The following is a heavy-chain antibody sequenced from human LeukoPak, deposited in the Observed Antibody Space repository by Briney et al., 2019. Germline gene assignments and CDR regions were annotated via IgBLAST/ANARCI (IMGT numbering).Heavy chain of an antibody. J-gene: IGHJ4*02. V-gene: IGHV4-34*01. D-gene: IGHD3-22*01. CDR2: INHSGST. Sequence: SETLSLTCAVYGGSFSGYYWSWIRQPPGKGLEWIGEINHSGSTNYNPSLKSRVTISVDTSKNQFSLKLSSVTAADTAVYYCARLPYYYDSSGYYYFSFDYRGQGTLVTVSS. CDR3: ARLPYYYDSSGYYYFSFDY. CDR1: GGSFSGYY.